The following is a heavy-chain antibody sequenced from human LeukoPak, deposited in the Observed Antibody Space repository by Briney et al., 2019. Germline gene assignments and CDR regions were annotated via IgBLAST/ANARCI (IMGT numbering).Heavy chain of an antibody. D-gene: IGHD3-16*01. Sequence: TGGSLRLSCAASGFTFTSHWMSWVRQAPGKGLEWVTNIKQDGSEKNYVDSVKGRFTISRDNAKNSLYLQMNSLRAEDTAVYYCAREGLVYSFDYWGQGTLVTVSS. J-gene: IGHJ4*02. CDR1: GFTFTSHW. CDR2: IKQDGSEK. CDR3: AREGLVYSFDY. V-gene: IGHV3-7*01.